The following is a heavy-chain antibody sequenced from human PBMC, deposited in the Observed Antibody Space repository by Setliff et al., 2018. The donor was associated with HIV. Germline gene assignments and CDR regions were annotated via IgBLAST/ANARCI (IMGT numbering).Heavy chain of an antibody. J-gene: IGHJ4*02. Sequence: GESLTISCAASGFTFSSYSMNWVRQAPGKGLEWVSSISSSSSYIYYADSVKGRFTISRDNAKNSLYLQMNSLRAEDTAVYYCAKSPPDYDILTGWPEYFDYWGQGTMVTVSS. CDR3: AKSPPDYDILTGWPEYFDY. D-gene: IGHD3-9*01. CDR2: ISSSSSYI. V-gene: IGHV3-21*01. CDR1: GFTFSSYS.